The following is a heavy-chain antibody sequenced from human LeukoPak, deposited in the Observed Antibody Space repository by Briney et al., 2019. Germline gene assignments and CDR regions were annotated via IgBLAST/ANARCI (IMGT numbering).Heavy chain of an antibody. CDR1: GGSISGYK. CDR2: IYADGST. V-gene: IGHV4-4*07. J-gene: IGHJ4*02. Sequence: SETLSLTCSVSGGSISGYKWSWIRQPAGKGLEWIGRIYADGSTNYNASLMSRVTMSVDTSKNQFSLKLSSVTAADTAVYYCARVEMATISVDYWGQGTLVTVSS. CDR3: ARVEMATISVDY. D-gene: IGHD5-24*01.